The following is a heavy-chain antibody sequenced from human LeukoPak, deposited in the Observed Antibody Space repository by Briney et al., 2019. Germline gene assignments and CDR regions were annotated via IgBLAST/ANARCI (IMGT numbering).Heavy chain of an antibody. V-gene: IGHV4-34*01. D-gene: IGHD3-10*01. J-gene: IGHJ5*02. Sequence: SETLSLTCAVYGGSFSGYYWSWIRQPPGKGLEWIEEINHSGSTNYNPSLKSRVTISVDTSKNQFSLKLSSVTAADTAVYYCARQRQNYYGSGSYLFRGWFDPWGQGTLVTVSS. CDR1: GGSFSGYY. CDR3: ARQRQNYYGSGSYLFRGWFDP. CDR2: INHSGST.